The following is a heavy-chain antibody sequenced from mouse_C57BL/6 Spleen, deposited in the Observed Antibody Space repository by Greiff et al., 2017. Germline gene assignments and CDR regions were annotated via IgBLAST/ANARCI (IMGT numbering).Heavy chain of an antibody. Sequence: QVHVKQSGAELARPGASVKLSCKASGYTFTSYGISWVKQRTGQGLEWIGEIYPRSGNTYYNEKFKGKATLTADKSSSTAYMELRSLTSEDSAVYFCARRGVYDGYYVDYWGQGTTLTVSS. J-gene: IGHJ2*01. CDR2: IYPRSGNT. CDR1: GYTFTSYG. CDR3: ARRGVYDGYYVDY. V-gene: IGHV1-81*01. D-gene: IGHD2-3*01.